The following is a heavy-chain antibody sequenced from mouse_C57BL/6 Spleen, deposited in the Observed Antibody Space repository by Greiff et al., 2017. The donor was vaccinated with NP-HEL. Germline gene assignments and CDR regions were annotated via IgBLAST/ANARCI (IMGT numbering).Heavy chain of an antibody. CDR1: GFSLTSYG. CDR3: AREDYSNYYYAMDY. Sequence: VMLVESGPGLVAPSQSLSITCTASGFSLTSYGVHWVRQPPGKGLEWLVVIWSDGSTTYNSAPKSRLSISKDNSKSQVFLKMNSLQTDDTAMYYCAREDYSNYYYAMDYWGQGTSVTVSS. CDR2: IWSDGST. J-gene: IGHJ4*01. D-gene: IGHD2-5*01. V-gene: IGHV2-6*03.